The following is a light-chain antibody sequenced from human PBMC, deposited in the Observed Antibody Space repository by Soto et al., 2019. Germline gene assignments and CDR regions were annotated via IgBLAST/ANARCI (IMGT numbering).Light chain of an antibody. CDR2: GNT. Sequence: QAVVTQPPSVSGAPGQRVTISCTGSSSNIGTGFEVPWYQQLPGTAPKLLIYGNTNRPSGVPDRFSASKSGTSASLAIAGLQAEDEADYYCQSYDNSLSAWVFGGGTKLTVL. J-gene: IGLJ3*02. CDR3: QSYDNSLSAWV. CDR1: SSNIGTGFE. V-gene: IGLV1-40*01.